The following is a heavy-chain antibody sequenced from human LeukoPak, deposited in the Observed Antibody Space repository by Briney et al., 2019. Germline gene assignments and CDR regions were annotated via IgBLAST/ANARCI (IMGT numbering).Heavy chain of an antibody. Sequence: ASVKVSCKSSGYTFTDYYMHWVRQAPGQGLEWMGWINPNGGGTNYAQSFQGRVTMTRDTSIGTAYMESSSLISDDTAIYYCARENNSGWYRKAAFDYWGQGTLVTVTS. D-gene: IGHD6-19*01. CDR2: INPNGGGT. J-gene: IGHJ4*02. CDR1: GYTFTDYY. V-gene: IGHV1-2*02. CDR3: ARENNSGWYRKAAFDY.